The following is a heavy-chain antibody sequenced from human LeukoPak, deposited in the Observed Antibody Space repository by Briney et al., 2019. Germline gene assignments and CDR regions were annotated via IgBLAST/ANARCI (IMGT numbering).Heavy chain of an antibody. CDR2: INPSGGST. CDR3: AREASLGDDSSGYLYAFDI. CDR1: GYTFTSYY. Sequence: ASVKVSCKASGYTFTSYYMHWVRQAPGQGLEWMGIINPSGGSTSYAQKFQGRVTMTRDTSTSTVYMELSSLRSEDTAVYYCAREASLGDDSSGYLYAFDIWGQGTMVTVSS. V-gene: IGHV1-46*01. J-gene: IGHJ3*02. D-gene: IGHD3-22*01.